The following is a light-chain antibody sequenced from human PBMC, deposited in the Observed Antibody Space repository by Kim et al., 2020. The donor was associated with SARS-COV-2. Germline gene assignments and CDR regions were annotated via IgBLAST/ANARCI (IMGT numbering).Light chain of an antibody. CDR3: NSRDNNDYVL. CDR1: SLRSYY. Sequence: VDLGQKVRITCQGDSLRSYYTTWYQQKQGQAPIVVVYGKNNRPSGIPDRFSGSSSGNTASLTITGTQAGDEADYYCNSRDNNDYVLFGGGTQLTVL. CDR2: GKN. J-gene: IGLJ2*01. V-gene: IGLV3-19*01.